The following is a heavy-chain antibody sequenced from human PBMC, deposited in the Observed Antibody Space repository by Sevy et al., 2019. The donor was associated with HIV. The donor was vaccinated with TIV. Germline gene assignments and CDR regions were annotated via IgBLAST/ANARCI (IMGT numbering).Heavy chain of an antibody. D-gene: IGHD2-15*01. CDR3: ARPRHCSGGSCYSGWFDP. CDR2: ISAYNGNT. J-gene: IGHJ5*02. Sequence: ASVKVSCEASGYTFTSYGISWVRQAPGQGLEWMGWISAYNGNTNYAQKLQGRVTMTTDTSTSTAYMELRSLRSDDTAVYYCARPRHCSGGSCYSGWFDPWGQGTLVTVSS. CDR1: GYTFTSYG. V-gene: IGHV1-18*01.